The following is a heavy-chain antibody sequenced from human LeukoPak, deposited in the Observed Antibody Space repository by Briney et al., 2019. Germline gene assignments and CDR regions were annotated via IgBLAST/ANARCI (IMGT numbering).Heavy chain of an antibody. D-gene: IGHD4-17*01. Sequence: ASVKVSCKASGYTFTGYYMHWVRQAPGQGLEWMGGIIPIFGTANYAQKFQGRVTITADESTSTAYMELSSLRSEDTAVYYCAGRRDYEQLWFDPWGQGTLVTVSS. J-gene: IGHJ5*02. CDR1: GYTFTGYY. CDR2: IIPIFGTA. V-gene: IGHV1-69*13. CDR3: AGRRDYEQLWFDP.